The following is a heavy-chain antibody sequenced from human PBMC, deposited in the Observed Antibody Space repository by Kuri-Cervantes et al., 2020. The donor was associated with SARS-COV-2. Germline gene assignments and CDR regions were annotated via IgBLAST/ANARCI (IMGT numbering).Heavy chain of an antibody. CDR3: ASSIASGAFDI. CDR1: GFTFSSYA. D-gene: IGHD1-26*01. J-gene: IGHJ3*02. V-gene: IGHV3-30-3*01. CDR2: ISYDGSNK. Sequence: GESLKISRAASGFTFSSYAMHWVRQAPGKRLEWVAVISYDGSNKYYADSVKGRFTISRDNAKNSLYLQMNSLRAEDTAVYYCASSIASGAFDIWGQGTMVTVSS.